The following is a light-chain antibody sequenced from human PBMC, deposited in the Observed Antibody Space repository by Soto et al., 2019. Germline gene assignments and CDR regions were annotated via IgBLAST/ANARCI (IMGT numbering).Light chain of an antibody. J-gene: IGLJ2*01. Sequence: QPVLTQSSSASASLGSSVKLTCTLSSGHSSYIIAWHQQQPGKAPRHLMQVEGSGSHNKGSGVPDRFSGSSSGTDRYLTIFNLQSEDEADYYCETWDTNTRVFGGGTKLTVL. V-gene: IGLV4-60*03. CDR1: SGHSSYI. CDR3: ETWDTNTRV. CDR2: VEGSGSH.